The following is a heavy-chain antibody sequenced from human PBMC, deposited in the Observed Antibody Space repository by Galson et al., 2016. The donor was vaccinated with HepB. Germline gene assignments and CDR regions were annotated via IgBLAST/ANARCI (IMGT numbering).Heavy chain of an antibody. CDR3: AKDGRIYCSSASCHDHFHY. CDR1: GSTFSSYG. J-gene: IGHJ4*02. CDR2: ISYDGSNK. V-gene: IGHV3-30*18. D-gene: IGHD2-2*01. Sequence: SLRLSCAASGSTFSSYGMHWVRQAPGKGLEWAAFISYDGSNKKYADSVRGRFTISRDNSKKTLYLQMNSLRAEDTAVYYCAKDGRIYCSSASCHDHFHYWGQGTLVTVSS.